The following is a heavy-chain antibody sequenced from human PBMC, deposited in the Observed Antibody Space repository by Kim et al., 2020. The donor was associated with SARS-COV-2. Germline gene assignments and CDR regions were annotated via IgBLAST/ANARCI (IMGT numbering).Heavy chain of an antibody. V-gene: IGHV3-23*01. J-gene: IGHJ4*02. Sequence: ADSVKGRFTISRDNSKNTLYLQMNSLRAEDTAVYYCLPPDYDYVWGSYDYWGQGTLVTVSS. CDR3: LPPDYDYVWGSYDY. D-gene: IGHD3-16*01.